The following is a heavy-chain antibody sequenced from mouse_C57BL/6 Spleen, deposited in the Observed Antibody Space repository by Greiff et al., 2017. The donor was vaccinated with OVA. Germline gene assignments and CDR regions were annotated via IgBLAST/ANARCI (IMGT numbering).Heavy chain of an antibody. CDR2: INPNYGTT. D-gene: IGHD2-5*01. Sequence: EVQLQQSGPELVKPGASVKISCKASGYSFTDYNMNWVKQSTGKSLEWIGVINPNYGTTSYNQKFKGKATLTVDQSSSTAYMQLNSLTSEDSAVYDCARWGYSNYVGYAMDYWGQGTSVTVSS. V-gene: IGHV1-39*01. CDR1: GYSFTDYN. CDR3: ARWGYSNYVGYAMDY. J-gene: IGHJ4*01.